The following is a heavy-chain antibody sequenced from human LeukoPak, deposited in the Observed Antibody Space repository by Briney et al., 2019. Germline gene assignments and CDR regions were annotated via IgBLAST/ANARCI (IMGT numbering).Heavy chain of an antibody. J-gene: IGHJ4*02. CDR3: AKVVVGLRSAFDY. CDR1: GFTFSSYA. CDR2: ISGSGGST. D-gene: IGHD2-21*01. V-gene: IGHV3-23*01. Sequence: GGSLRLSCAASGFTFSSYAMSWVHQAPGKGLEWVSAISGSGGSTYYADSVKGRFTISRDNSKNTLYLQMNSLRAEDTAVYYCAKVVVGLRSAFDYWGQGTLVTVSS.